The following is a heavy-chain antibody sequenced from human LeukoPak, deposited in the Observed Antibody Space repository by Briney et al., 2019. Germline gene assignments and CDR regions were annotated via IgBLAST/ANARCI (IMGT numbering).Heavy chain of an antibody. V-gene: IGHV4-34*01. J-gene: IGHJ4*02. CDR2: INHSGST. CDR1: GGSLSGYY. CDR3: ARKIYCSGGSCQEGHLDY. Sequence: PSETLSLTCAVYGGSLSGYYWSWIRQPPGKGLEWIGEINHSGSTNYNPSLKSRVTISVDTSKNQFSLKLSSVTAADTAVYYCARKIYCSGGSCQEGHLDYWGQGTLVTVSS. D-gene: IGHD2-15*01.